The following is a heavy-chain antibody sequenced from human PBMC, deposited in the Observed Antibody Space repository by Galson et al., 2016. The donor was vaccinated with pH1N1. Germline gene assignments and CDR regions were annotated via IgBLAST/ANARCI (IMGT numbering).Heavy chain of an antibody. Sequence: SVKVSCKASGGTFSNSAMSWVRQAPGQGLEWMGGIIPIFGTTKYAQKIQGRVTITADQLTSTSYMELSSLRSEDTAVYYCASPAMVRGVVYYHFGLDVWGQGTTVTVSS. J-gene: IGHJ6*02. V-gene: IGHV1-69*13. CDR1: GGTFSNSA. CDR2: IIPIFGTT. CDR3: ASPAMVRGVVYYHFGLDV. D-gene: IGHD3-10*01.